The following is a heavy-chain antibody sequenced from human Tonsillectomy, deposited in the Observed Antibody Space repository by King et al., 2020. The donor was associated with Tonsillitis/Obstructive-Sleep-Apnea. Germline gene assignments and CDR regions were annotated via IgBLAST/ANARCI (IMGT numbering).Heavy chain of an antibody. CDR1: GYTFTSYY. J-gene: IGHJ4*02. V-gene: IGHV5-51*01. CDR2: IYPGDSDT. Sequence: VQLVESGAEVKKPGASLKISCKGSGYTFTSYYIAWVRQMSGKGLEWMGIIYPGDSDTRYSPSFQGQVTISVDNSITTAYLQWSSLKASDTATYYCFNGVDYWGQGTLVTVSS. D-gene: IGHD2-8*01. CDR3: FNGVDY.